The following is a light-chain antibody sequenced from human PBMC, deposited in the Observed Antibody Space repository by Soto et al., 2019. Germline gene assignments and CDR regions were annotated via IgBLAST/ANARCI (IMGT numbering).Light chain of an antibody. CDR3: SSYTSSSTRV. V-gene: IGLV2-14*01. CDR2: EVS. CDR1: SSDVGGYNY. Sequence: QSALTQPASVSGSPGQSITISCTGTSSDVGGYNYVSWYQQHPGKAPKLMIYEVSNRPSGVSNRFSGSKSGNTASLTISGLKAEDVADYYCSSYTSSSTRVFGGGTKLTVL. J-gene: IGLJ3*02.